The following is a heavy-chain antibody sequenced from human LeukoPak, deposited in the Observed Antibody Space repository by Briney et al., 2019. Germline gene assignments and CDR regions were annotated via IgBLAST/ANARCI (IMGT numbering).Heavy chain of an antibody. CDR1: GGTFSSYA. D-gene: IGHD6-19*01. CDR3: ASPGYSSGWYYYYGMDV. J-gene: IGHJ6*02. Sequence: GASVKVSCKASGGTFSSYAINWVRQAPGQGLEWMGGIIPIFGTANYAQKFQGRVTITADESTSTAYMELSSLRSEDTAVHYCASPGYSSGWYYYYGMDVWGQGTTVTVSS. CDR2: IIPIFGTA. V-gene: IGHV1-69*13.